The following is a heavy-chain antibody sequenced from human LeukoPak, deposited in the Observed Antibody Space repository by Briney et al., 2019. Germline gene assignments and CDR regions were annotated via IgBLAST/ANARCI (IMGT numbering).Heavy chain of an antibody. Sequence: ASVKVSCKTSGYTFNGYYMHWVRQAPGHGLEWMGWINPNSGGTKYAQRFQGRVTMTRDTSISTAYMELSRLRSDDTAVYYCARGHRTLPPGVRARKQQEAYNYFDPWGQGTLVTVSS. CDR2: INPNSGGT. CDR1: GYTFNGYY. CDR3: ARGHRTLPPGVRARKQQEAYNYFDP. J-gene: IGHJ5*02. V-gene: IGHV1-2*02. D-gene: IGHD3-10*01.